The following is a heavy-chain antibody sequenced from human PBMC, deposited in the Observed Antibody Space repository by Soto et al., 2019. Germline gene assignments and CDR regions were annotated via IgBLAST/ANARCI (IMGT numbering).Heavy chain of an antibody. CDR2: ISPNGNNQ. V-gene: IGHV3-30-3*01. Sequence: QVELVESGGGVVQSGGSLRLSCAAPGFSFSVYALHWIRQAPGEGLEWVAVISPNGNNQYYADSVKGRFTISRDTSKSTLSLQMTSLRPEDTAVYYCASGVAFYYDTSRYWGQGTLVTVSS. D-gene: IGHD3-22*01. CDR1: GFSFSVYA. J-gene: IGHJ4*02. CDR3: ASGVAFYYDTSRY.